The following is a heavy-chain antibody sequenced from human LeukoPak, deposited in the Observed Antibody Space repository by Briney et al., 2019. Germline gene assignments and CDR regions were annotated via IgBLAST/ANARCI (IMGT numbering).Heavy chain of an antibody. Sequence: ASVKVSCKASGGTFSSYTISWVRQAPGQGLEWMGRIIPILGIANYAQKFQGRVTITADKSTSTAYMELSSLRSEDTAVYYCAREGGNIVVVPAAIGFDYWGQGTLVTASS. CDR1: GGTFSSYT. CDR2: IIPILGIA. V-gene: IGHV1-69*04. CDR3: AREGGNIVVVPAAIGFDY. J-gene: IGHJ4*02. D-gene: IGHD2-2*01.